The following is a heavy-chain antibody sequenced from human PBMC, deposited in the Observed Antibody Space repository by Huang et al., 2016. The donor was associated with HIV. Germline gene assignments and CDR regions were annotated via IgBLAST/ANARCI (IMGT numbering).Heavy chain of an antibody. CDR1: GFSISSYW. D-gene: IGHD3-22*01. CDR3: ARDPRIQSWLNFFDY. CDR2: INSDGSST. Sequence: EVQLVESGGGLVQPGGSLRLSCAASGFSISSYWMHWVRQAQGKGVGWVSRINSDGSSTSYADSVKGRVTISRDNAKNTLYLQMNSLRAEDTAVYYCARDPRIQSWLNFFDYWGQGTLVSVSS. V-gene: IGHV3-74*01. J-gene: IGHJ4*02.